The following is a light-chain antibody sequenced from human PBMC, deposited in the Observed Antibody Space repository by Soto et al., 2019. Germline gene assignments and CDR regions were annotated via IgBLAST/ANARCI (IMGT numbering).Light chain of an antibody. CDR1: AGVVTSGHY. Sequence: QAVVTQEPSLTVSPGGTVTLTCDSTAGVVTSGHYPYWFQQKPGQAPRTLIYDTSNKHSWTPARFSGFLLGGKAALTLSGAQPEDEAEYYCLLSFGGTRVFGGGTKLTVL. V-gene: IGLV7-46*01. CDR2: DTS. J-gene: IGLJ3*02. CDR3: LLSFGGTRV.